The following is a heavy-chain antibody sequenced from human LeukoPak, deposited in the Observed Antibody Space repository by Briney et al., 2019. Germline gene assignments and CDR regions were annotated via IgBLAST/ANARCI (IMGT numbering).Heavy chain of an antibody. Sequence: GGSLRLSCAASGFTFSSYGMHWVRQAPGKGLEWVAFIRYDGSNKYYADSVKGRFTISRDNSKNTLYLQMNSLRAEDTAVYYCAKDEEDDFDAPPHWGQGTLVTVSS. V-gene: IGHV3-30*02. CDR3: AKDEEDDFDAPPH. CDR2: IRYDGSNK. J-gene: IGHJ1*01. D-gene: IGHD3-3*01. CDR1: GFTFSSYG.